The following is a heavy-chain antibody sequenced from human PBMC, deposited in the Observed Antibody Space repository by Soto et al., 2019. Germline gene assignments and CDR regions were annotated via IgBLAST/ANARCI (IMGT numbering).Heavy chain of an antibody. CDR3: ARGVGRRGYDFDY. CDR2: SYYSGTT. D-gene: IGHD3-3*01. CDR1: GGSISRGGYY. V-gene: IGHV4-31*03. J-gene: IGHJ4*02. Sequence: QVQLQESGPGLVKPSQTLSLTCTVSGGSISRGGYYWTWIRQYPGKGLEGIGCSYYSGTTYYNPVLRRRVNISVDTAMNQFSLRLTSVTAADTAVYYCARGVGRRGYDFDYWGQGTLVTVSS.